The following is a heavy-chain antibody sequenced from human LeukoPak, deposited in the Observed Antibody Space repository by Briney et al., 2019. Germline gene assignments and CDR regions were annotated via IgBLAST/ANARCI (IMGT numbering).Heavy chain of an antibody. Sequence: ASVKVSCKASGYTFTSYGISWVRQAPGQGLEWMGWISAYNGNTNYAQKLQGRVTMTTDTSTSTAYMELRSLRSDDTAVYYCARDSGQQLVHAFDIWGQGTMVTVSS. J-gene: IGHJ3*02. CDR3: ARDSGQQLVHAFDI. D-gene: IGHD6-13*01. CDR1: GYTFTSYG. V-gene: IGHV1-18*01. CDR2: ISAYNGNT.